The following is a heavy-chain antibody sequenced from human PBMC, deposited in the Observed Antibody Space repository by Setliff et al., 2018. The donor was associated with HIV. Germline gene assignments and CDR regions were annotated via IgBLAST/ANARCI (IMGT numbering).Heavy chain of an antibody. CDR3: ARSLVPSGYYYGRHAFDI. CDR1: GASIRGHY. Sequence: SETLSLTCSVSGASIRGHYWSWIWQSPGKGLEWIGNIYYSGNTNYNPSFKSRVTISVDTSKNQFSLRVNSVTAADTAVYYCARSLVPSGYYYGRHAFDIWGQGTMVTVSS. D-gene: IGHD3-22*01. J-gene: IGHJ3*02. V-gene: IGHV4-59*08. CDR2: IYYSGNT.